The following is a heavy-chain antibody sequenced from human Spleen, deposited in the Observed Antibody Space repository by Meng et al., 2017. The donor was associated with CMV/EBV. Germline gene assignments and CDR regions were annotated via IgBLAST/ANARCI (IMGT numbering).Heavy chain of an antibody. CDR2: ISYDGSNK. J-gene: IGHJ4*02. CDR3: ARDLAYCSGGNCYSDYFDY. CDR1: GFILSNYG. Sequence: GESLKISCAASGFILSNYGMHWVRQAPGKGLEWVAVISYDGSNKYYADSVKGRFTISRDNAKNSLYLQMNSLRAEDTAFYYCARDLAYCSGGNCYSDYFDYWGQGTLVTVSS. V-gene: IGHV3-30*12. D-gene: IGHD2-15*01.